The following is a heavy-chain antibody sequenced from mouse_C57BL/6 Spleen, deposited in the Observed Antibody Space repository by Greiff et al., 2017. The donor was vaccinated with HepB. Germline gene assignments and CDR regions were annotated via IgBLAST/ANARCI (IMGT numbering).Heavy chain of an antibody. J-gene: IGHJ3*01. Sequence: VQLQQSGAELVRPGASVKLSCKASGYTFTDYYINWVKQRPGQGLEWIARIYPGSGNTYYNEKFKGKATLTAEKSSSTAYMQLSSLTSEDSAVYFCARSHDGSFAYWGQGTLVTVSA. CDR1: GYTFTDYY. V-gene: IGHV1-76*01. CDR2: IYPGSGNT. CDR3: ARSHDGSFAY. D-gene: IGHD2-3*01.